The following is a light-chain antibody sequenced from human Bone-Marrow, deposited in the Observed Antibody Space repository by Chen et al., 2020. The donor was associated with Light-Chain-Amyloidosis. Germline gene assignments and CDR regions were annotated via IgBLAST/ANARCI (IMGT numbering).Light chain of an antibody. CDR3: QKRSNWPA. CDR1: QSVSSY. Sequence: EIVLTQSPATLSLSPGERVTLSCRASQSVSSYLAWYQQNPGQAPRLLIYDAANRVTGIPARFSGSGSGTDFSLTISSLVPDDFAVYYCQKRSNWPAFGGGTKVEIK. J-gene: IGKJ4*01. V-gene: IGKV3-11*01. CDR2: DAA.